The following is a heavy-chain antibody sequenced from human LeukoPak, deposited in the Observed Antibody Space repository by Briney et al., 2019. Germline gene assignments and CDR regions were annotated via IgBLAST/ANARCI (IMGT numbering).Heavy chain of an antibody. D-gene: IGHD6-13*01. J-gene: IGHJ5*02. CDR2: IYYSGST. V-gene: IGHV4-39*07. Sequence: PSETLSLTCTVSGGSISSSSYYWGWIRQPPGKGLEWIGSIYYSGSTYYNPSLKSRVTISVDTSKNQFSLKLSSVTAADTAVYYCARVVRIAAAGINWFDPWGQGTLVTVSS. CDR1: GGSISSSSYY. CDR3: ARVVRIAAAGINWFDP.